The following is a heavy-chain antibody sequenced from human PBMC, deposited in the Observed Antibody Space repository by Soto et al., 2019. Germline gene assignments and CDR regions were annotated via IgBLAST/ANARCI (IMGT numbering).Heavy chain of an antibody. D-gene: IGHD2-15*01. Sequence: QVQLVQSGAEVKKPGSSVKVSCKASGGTFSSYAISWVRQAPGQGLEWMGGIIPIFGTANYAQKFHGRVTITADESTSTADMELSSLRSEDTAVYYRARESRYCSGGSCYFLPGIDYWAQGTLVTVSS. CDR2: IIPIFGTA. CDR3: ARESRYCSGGSCYFLPGIDY. J-gene: IGHJ4*02. V-gene: IGHV1-69*12. CDR1: GGTFSSYA.